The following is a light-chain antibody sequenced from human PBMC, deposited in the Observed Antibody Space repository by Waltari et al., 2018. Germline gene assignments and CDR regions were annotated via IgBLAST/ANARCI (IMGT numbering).Light chain of an antibody. V-gene: IGLV2-11*01. Sequence: QSALTQPRSVSGSPGQSVTISCSGTSSDIGNYNFVSWYQQHPGNAPKLLIYAVVQRPSGVPVRFSGSKSGNTASLTISGLQTEDEGDYYCCSYAGSYTFVFGGGTQLTVL. CDR1: SSDIGNYNF. CDR2: AVV. J-gene: IGLJ7*01. CDR3: CSYAGSYTFV.